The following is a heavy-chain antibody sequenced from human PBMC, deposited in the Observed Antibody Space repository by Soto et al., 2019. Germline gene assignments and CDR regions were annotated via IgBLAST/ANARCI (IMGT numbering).Heavy chain of an antibody. V-gene: IGHV3-30-3*01. Sequence: QVQLVESGGGVVQPGRSLRLSCAASGFTFSSYAMHWVRQAPGKGLEWVAVISYDGSNKYYADSVKGRFTISRDNSKKTRALQMNSLEAEDTAVDYGAGEGGGDYYYYGMDVWGQGPTVTVSS. CDR2: ISYDGSNK. CDR1: GFTFSSYA. D-gene: IGHD3-16*01. CDR3: AGEGGGDYYYYGMDV. J-gene: IGHJ6*02.